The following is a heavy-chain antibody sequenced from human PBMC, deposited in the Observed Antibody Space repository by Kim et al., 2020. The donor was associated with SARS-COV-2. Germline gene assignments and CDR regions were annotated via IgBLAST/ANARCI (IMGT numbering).Heavy chain of an antibody. Sequence: ASVKVSCKVSGYTLTELSMHWVRQPPGKGLEWMGGFDPEDGETIYAQKFQGRVTMTEDTSTDTAYMELSSLRSEDTAVYYCATWHSDYDFWRGYFFGYWGRGPLVPVSS. CDR3: ATWHSDYDFWRGYFFGY. CDR1: GYTLTELS. D-gene: IGHD3-3*01. CDR2: FDPEDGET. J-gene: IGHJ4*02. V-gene: IGHV1-24*01.